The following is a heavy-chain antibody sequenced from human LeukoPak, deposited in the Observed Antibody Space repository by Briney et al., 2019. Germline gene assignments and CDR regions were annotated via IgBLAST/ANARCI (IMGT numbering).Heavy chain of an antibody. D-gene: IGHD3-22*01. CDR2: ISDSGSGT. CDR3: AKRTDTSGNRGGALDI. CDR1: GFTFSSTS. Sequence: GGSLRLSCAASGFTFSSTSMSWVRQAPGKGLEWVSSISDSGSGTYYADSVKGRFTISRDNSKNTLYLQMNSLRAEDTAVYYCAKRTDTSGNRGGALDIWGQGTMVAVSS. V-gene: IGHV3-23*01. J-gene: IGHJ3*02.